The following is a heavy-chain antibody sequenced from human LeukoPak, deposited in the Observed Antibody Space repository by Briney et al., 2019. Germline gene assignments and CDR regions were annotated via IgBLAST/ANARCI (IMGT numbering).Heavy chain of an antibody. V-gene: IGHV3-7*01. CDR1: GFTFSSYW. CDR3: ARDYLGSSSGWYPRVY. J-gene: IGHJ4*02. CDR2: IKQDGSEK. D-gene: IGHD6-19*01. Sequence: PGGSLRLSCAASGFTFSSYWMSWVRQAPGKGLEWVANIKQDGSEKYYVDSVKGRFTISRDNAKNLLYLQMNSLRAEDTAVYYCARDYLGSSSGWYPRVYWGQGTLVTVSS.